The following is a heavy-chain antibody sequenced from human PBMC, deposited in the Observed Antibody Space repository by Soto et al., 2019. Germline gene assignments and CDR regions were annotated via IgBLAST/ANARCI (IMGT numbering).Heavy chain of an antibody. D-gene: IGHD4-17*01. Sequence: LRLSCVASGFTFSNYAMNWVRQAPGKGLEWVAVISYDGSNKYYADSVKGRITISRDNSRNTLYLQMNNLRAEDTAMYYCARDLGNNYGSFAYWGQGTLVTVSS. CDR2: ISYDGSNK. J-gene: IGHJ4*02. CDR1: GFTFSNYA. CDR3: ARDLGNNYGSFAY. V-gene: IGHV3-30-3*01.